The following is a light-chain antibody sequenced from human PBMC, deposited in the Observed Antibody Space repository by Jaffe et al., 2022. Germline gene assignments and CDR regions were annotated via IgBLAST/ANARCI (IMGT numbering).Light chain of an antibody. Sequence: SYELTQPPSVSVSPGQTARITCSGDALPKPYAYWYQQKPGQAPVLVIYKDSERPSGIPERFSGSSSGTTVTLTISGVQAEDEADYYCQSADSSWVFGGGTKLTVL. J-gene: IGLJ3*02. CDR1: ALPKPY. CDR3: QSADSSWV. V-gene: IGLV3-25*03. CDR2: KDS.